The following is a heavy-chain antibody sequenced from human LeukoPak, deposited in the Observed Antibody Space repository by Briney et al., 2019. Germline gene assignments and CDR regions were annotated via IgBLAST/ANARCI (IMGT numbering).Heavy chain of an antibody. D-gene: IGHD2-21*02. V-gene: IGHV3-23*01. CDR2: VSGSGAGT. CDR1: GLTFNTYA. J-gene: IGHJ2*01. CDR3: AKGPRAGLRYWYFDL. Sequence: GGSLRLSCAASGLTFNTYAMRWVRQAPGKGLQWVSTVSGSGAGTFYGDSVKGRFTISRDNSNNTLFLQMNSLSADDTAVYFCAKGPRAGLRYWYFDLWGRGSLVTVSS.